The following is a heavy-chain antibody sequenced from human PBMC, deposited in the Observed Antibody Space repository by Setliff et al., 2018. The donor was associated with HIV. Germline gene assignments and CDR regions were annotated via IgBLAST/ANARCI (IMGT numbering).Heavy chain of an antibody. D-gene: IGHD6-19*01. CDR3: ARAPVSGWYVDY. J-gene: IGHJ4*02. CDR1: GDSIRSNFNY. Sequence: PSETLSLTCTVSGDSIRSNFNYWGWIRQPPGKGLEWIGSLHYSGNTYYNSSLKSRVTISLDTSKDQFSLKLNSVTAADTAVYYCARAPVSGWYVDYWGQGAPVTVSS. CDR2: LHYSGNT. V-gene: IGHV4-39*07.